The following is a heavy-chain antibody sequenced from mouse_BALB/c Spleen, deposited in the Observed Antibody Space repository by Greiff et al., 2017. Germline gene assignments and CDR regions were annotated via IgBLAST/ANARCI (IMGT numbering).Heavy chain of an antibody. Sequence: VQRVESGPGLVAPSQSLSITCTVSGFSLTSYGVHWVRQPPGKGLEWLGVIWAGGSTNYNSALMSRLSISKDNSKSQVFLKMNSLQTDDTAMYYCAREGDYGDYWYFDVWGAGTTVTVSS. D-gene: IGHD2-13*01. CDR2: IWAGGST. V-gene: IGHV2-9*02. CDR3: AREGDYGDYWYFDV. CDR1: GFSLTSYG. J-gene: IGHJ1*01.